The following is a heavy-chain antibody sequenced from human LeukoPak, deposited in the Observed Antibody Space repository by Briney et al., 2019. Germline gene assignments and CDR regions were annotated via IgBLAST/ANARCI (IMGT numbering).Heavy chain of an antibody. CDR2: ISSSSSYI. J-gene: IGHJ4*02. CDR3: ARGVTAIQSEYYFDY. D-gene: IGHD2-21*02. CDR1: GFTFKNAW. Sequence: GGSLRLSCAASGFTFKNAWMNWVRQAPGKGLEWVSSISSSSSYIYYADSLKGRFTISRDNAKNSLYLQMNSLRAEDTAVYYCARGVTAIQSEYYFDYWGQGTLVTVSS. V-gene: IGHV3-21*01.